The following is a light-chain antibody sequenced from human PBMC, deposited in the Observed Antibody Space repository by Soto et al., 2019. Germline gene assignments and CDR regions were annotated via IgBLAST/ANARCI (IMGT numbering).Light chain of an antibody. V-gene: IGLV2-14*01. CDR2: DVS. CDR1: SSDVGGYNY. CDR3: SSNTTTNTRQIV. J-gene: IGLJ1*01. Sequence: QSALTQPASVSGSPGQSITISCTGTSSDVGGYNYVSWYQQHPGKAPKFMIYDVSNRPSGVSNRFSGSKSGNTASLTISGPQAEDGSNYYCSSNTTTNTRQIVFGTGTKLTVL.